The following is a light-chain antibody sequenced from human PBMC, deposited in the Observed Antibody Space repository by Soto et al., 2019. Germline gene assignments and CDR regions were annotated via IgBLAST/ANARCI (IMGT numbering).Light chain of an antibody. Sequence: EIVLTQSPATLSSSPGERATLSCRASRSVGNNLAWYQKKPGQAPGLLIYAASTRATGIPARFSGSGSGTDFTLTISSLEPEDFAVYYCQQHADWPLTFGGGTKVEIK. J-gene: IGKJ4*01. CDR1: RSVGNN. V-gene: IGKV3-11*01. CDR2: AAS. CDR3: QQHADWPLT.